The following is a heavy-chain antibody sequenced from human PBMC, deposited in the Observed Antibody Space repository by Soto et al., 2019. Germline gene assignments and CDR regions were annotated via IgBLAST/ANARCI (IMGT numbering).Heavy chain of an antibody. D-gene: IGHD6-19*01. CDR3: AKDTFQWLVVGHDAFDL. J-gene: IGHJ3*01. V-gene: IGHV3-23*01. Sequence: EVQLLESGGGLVQPGGSLRLSCAASGFPFSTYAMSWVRQAPGKGLEWVSLISGSGDTTYYADSVKGRFTISRDNAKNTLYLQMNSLRAEDTAAYYCAKDTFQWLVVGHDAFDLWGQGTMVSVSS. CDR1: GFPFSTYA. CDR2: ISGSGDTT.